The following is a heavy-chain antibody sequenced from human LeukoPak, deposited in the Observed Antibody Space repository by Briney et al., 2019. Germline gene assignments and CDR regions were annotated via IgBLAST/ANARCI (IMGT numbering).Heavy chain of an antibody. CDR2: INAGNGNT. V-gene: IGHV1-3*01. D-gene: IGHD3-10*01. CDR3: ARGGTMVRGVIIHNYYYYYGMDV. Sequence: ASVKVSCKASGYTFTSYAMHWVRQAPGQRLEWMGWINAGNGNTKYSQKFQGRVTITRDTSASTAYMELSSLRSEDTAVYYCARGGTMVRGVIIHNYYYYYGMDVWGQGTTVTVSS. J-gene: IGHJ6*02. CDR1: GYTFTSYA.